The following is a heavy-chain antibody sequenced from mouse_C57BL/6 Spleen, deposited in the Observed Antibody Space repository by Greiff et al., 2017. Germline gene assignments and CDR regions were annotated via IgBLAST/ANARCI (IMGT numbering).Heavy chain of an antibody. Sequence: EVKVVESEGGLVQPGSSMKLSCTASGFTFSDYYMAWVRQVPEKGLEWVANINYDGSSTYYLDSLKSRFIISRDNAKNILYLQMSSLKSEDTATYYCARSGYGSSYGFDYWGQGTTLTVSS. CDR3: ARSGYGSSYGFDY. V-gene: IGHV5-16*01. J-gene: IGHJ2*01. CDR1: GFTFSDYY. CDR2: INYDGSST. D-gene: IGHD1-1*01.